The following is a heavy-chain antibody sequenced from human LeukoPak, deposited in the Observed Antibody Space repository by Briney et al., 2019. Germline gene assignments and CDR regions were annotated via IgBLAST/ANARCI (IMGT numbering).Heavy chain of an antibody. J-gene: IGHJ4*02. CDR3: AGGYYDFWSGYYAFDY. D-gene: IGHD3-3*01. CDR1: GFTFSSYA. Sequence: GGSLRLSCAASGFTFSSYAMHWVRQAPGKGLEWVAVISYDGSNKYYADSVKGRFTISRDNSKNTLYLQMNSLRAEDTAVYYCAGGYYDFWSGYYAFDYWGQGTLVTVSS. V-gene: IGHV3-30-3*01. CDR2: ISYDGSNK.